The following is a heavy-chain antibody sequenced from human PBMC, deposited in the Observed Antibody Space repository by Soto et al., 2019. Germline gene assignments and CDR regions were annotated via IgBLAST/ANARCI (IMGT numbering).Heavy chain of an antibody. Sequence: EVQLVESGGGLVQPGGSLRLSCAASGFTVSRNYMRWVRQAPGQGLEWVSTIYAGGDTYYADSVKGRFTISRDNSKNTLYLQMNSLRVEDTAVYYCARSGGNYWFDPWGQGTLVTVSS. CDR3: ARSGGNYWFDP. V-gene: IGHV3-66*01. CDR2: IYAGGDT. CDR1: GFTVSRNY. D-gene: IGHD1-1*01. J-gene: IGHJ5*02.